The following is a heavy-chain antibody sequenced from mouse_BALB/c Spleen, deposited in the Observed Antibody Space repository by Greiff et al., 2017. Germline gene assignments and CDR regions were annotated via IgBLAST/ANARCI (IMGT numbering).Heavy chain of an antibody. CDR1: GYTFTSYW. V-gene: IGHV1-7*01. CDR3: ARGGDYEGFAY. J-gene: IGHJ3*01. Sequence: VQLQQSGAELAKPGASVKMSCKASGYTFTSYWMHWVKQRPGQGLEWIGYINPSTGYTEYNQKFKDKATLTADKSSSTAYMQLSSLTSEDSAVYYCARGGDYEGFAYWGQGTLVTVSA. D-gene: IGHD2-4*01. CDR2: INPSTGYT.